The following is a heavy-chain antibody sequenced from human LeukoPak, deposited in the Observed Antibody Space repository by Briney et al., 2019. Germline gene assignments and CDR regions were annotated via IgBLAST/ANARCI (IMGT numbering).Heavy chain of an antibody. CDR3: AKDGSSSSWYRYYYYYYGMDV. V-gene: IGHV3-30*18. CDR1: GFTFSSYG. J-gene: IGHJ6*02. Sequence: GGSLRLYCAASGFTFSSYGMHWVRQAPGKGLEWVAVISYDGSNKYYADSVKGRFTISRDNSKNTLYLQMNSLRAEDTAVYYCAKDGSSSSWYRYYYYYYGMDVWGQGTTVTVSS. CDR2: ISYDGSNK. D-gene: IGHD6-13*01.